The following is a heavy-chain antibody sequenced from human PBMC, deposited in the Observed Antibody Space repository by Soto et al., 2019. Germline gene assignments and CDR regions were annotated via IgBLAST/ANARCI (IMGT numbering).Heavy chain of an antibody. D-gene: IGHD1-26*01. CDR2: FDPEDGET. J-gene: IGHJ4*02. Sequence: ASVKVSCKVCGYTLTELSMHWVRQAPGKGLEWMGGFDPEDGETIYAQKFQGRVTMTEDTSTDTAYMELSSLRSEDTAVYYCATFKDSGSYPYYFDYWGQGTLVTVSS. V-gene: IGHV1-24*01. CDR3: ATFKDSGSYPYYFDY. CDR1: GYTLTELS.